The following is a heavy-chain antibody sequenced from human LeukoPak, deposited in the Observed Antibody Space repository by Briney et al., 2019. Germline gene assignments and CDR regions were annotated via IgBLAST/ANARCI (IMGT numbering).Heavy chain of an antibody. Sequence: SVKVSCKASGGTFSSYAISWVRQPPGQGLEWMGGIIPIFGTANYAQKFQGRVTITADESTSTAYMELSSLRSEDTAVYYCANSSGYSFRFDPWGQGTLVTVSS. J-gene: IGHJ5*02. V-gene: IGHV1-69*01. CDR2: IIPIFGTA. CDR3: ANSSGYSFRFDP. CDR1: GGTFSSYA. D-gene: IGHD3-22*01.